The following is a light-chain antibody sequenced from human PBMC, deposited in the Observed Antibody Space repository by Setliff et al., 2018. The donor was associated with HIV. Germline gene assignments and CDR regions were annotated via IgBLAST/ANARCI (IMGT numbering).Light chain of an antibody. Sequence: SVLTQPRSVSGSPGQSVTMSCTGTSSDVGGYNYVSWYQQHPGKAPKLMIYDVSKRPSGVPDRFSGSKSGNTAFLTISGLQGEDEADYYCCSYAGSYTVLFGGGTKGTVL. V-gene: IGLV2-11*01. J-gene: IGLJ2*01. CDR2: DVS. CDR1: SSDVGGYNY. CDR3: CSYAGSYTVL.